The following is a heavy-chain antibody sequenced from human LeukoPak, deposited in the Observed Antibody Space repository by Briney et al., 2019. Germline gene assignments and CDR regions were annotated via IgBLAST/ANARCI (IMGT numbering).Heavy chain of an antibody. J-gene: IGHJ6*03. V-gene: IGHV3-21*01. CDR1: GFTFSSYG. Sequence: GGSLRLSCAASGFTFSSYGMSWVRQAPGKGLEWVSSITSSSTYTFYADSVKGRFTISRDNARNSLYLQLNSLRAEDTAVYYCARDPYSGTYGDTYYYYMDVWGKGTTVTISS. CDR2: ITSSSTYT. D-gene: IGHD1-26*01. CDR3: ARDPYSGTYGDTYYYYMDV.